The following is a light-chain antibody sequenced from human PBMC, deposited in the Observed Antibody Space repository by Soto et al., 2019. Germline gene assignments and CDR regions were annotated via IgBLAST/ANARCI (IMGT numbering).Light chain of an antibody. Sequence: QSVLTQPPSASGTPGQRVTISCSGSSSNFASNSVYWYQQVPGTAPKLLIYKSNQRPSGVPDRFSGSKSGTSASLAISVLRSEDEADYYCVSWDDNLSCVLFGGGTKVTVL. CDR2: KSN. CDR3: VSWDDNLSCVL. CDR1: SSNFASNS. V-gene: IGLV1-47*01. J-gene: IGLJ2*01.